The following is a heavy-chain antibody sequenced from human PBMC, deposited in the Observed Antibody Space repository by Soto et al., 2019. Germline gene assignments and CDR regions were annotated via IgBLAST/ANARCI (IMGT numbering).Heavy chain of an antibody. J-gene: IGHJ6*02. D-gene: IGHD3-10*01. CDR2: IWYDGSNK. CDR3: ARYGSGSLYYYGMDV. Sequence: QVQLVESGGGVVQPGRSLRLSCAASGFTFSSYGMHWVRQAPGKGLEWVAVIWYDGSNKYYADSVKGRFTISRDNSKNTLYLQMNSLRAEDTAVYYCARYGSGSLYYYGMDVWGQGTTVTVSS. V-gene: IGHV3-33*01. CDR1: GFTFSSYG.